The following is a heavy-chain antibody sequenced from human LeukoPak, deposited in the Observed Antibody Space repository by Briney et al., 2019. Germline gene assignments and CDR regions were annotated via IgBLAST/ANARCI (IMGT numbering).Heavy chain of an antibody. CDR1: GGSISSGGYY. CDR2: IYYSGST. Sequence: SETLSLTCTVSGGSISSGGYYWSWIRQHPGKGLEWFGYIYYSGSTYYNPSLKSRVTISVDTSKNQFSLKLSSVTAADTAVYYCARVRDGSGSYRFDPWGQGTLVTVSS. D-gene: IGHD3-10*01. J-gene: IGHJ5*02. CDR3: ARVRDGSGSYRFDP. V-gene: IGHV4-31*03.